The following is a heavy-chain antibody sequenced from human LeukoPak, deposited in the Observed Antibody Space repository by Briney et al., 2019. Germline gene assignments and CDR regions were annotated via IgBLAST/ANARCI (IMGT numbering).Heavy chain of an antibody. V-gene: IGHV3-23*01. J-gene: IGHJ4*02. CDR1: GFIFSSYA. Sequence: PGGSLRLSCAASGFIFSSYAMGWVRQAPGKGLEWVSTISGSGVNTYYADSVKGRFTISRDNSKNTLFLQMNSLRAEDTAIYYCAKDWDGSSSMSRAYYFDYWGQGTLVTVSS. D-gene: IGHD6-6*01. CDR2: ISGSGVNT. CDR3: AKDWDGSSSMSRAYYFDY.